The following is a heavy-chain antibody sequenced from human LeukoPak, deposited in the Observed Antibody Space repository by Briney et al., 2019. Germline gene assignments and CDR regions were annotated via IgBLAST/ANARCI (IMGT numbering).Heavy chain of an antibody. Sequence: ASVKVSCKASGYTYSDYGISWVRQAPGQGLEWMGWISTYNGNTICAEKLQGRVTMTTDTSTSTAYMELRSLRSDDTAVYYCARSMVRAVTQVASDYWGQGTLVTVSS. CDR1: GYTYSDYG. CDR3: ARSMVRAVTQVASDY. CDR2: ISTYNGNT. D-gene: IGHD3-10*01. V-gene: IGHV1-18*01. J-gene: IGHJ4*02.